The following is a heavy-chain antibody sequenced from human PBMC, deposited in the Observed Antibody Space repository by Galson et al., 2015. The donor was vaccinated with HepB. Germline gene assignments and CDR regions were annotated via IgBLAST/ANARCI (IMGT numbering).Heavy chain of an antibody. V-gene: IGHV1-3*01. D-gene: IGHD3-22*01. Sequence: SVKVSCKASGYTFTNYAIHWVHQAPGQRLEWMGWINAGYGNTKYSQKFQGRVTITRDISASTAYMELSSLTSEDTAVCYCARDALTDYYDSSGPPNWFDPWGQGTLVTVS. CDR2: INAGYGNT. CDR3: ARDALTDYYDSSGPPNWFDP. CDR1: GYTFTNYA. J-gene: IGHJ5*02.